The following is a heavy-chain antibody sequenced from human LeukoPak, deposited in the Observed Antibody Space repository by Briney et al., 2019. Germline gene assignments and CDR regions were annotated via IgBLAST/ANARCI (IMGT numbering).Heavy chain of an antibody. CDR1: GGSISSGSYY. Sequence: SETLSLTCTVSGGSISSGSYYWSWIRQPAGKGLEWIGRIYTSGSTNYNPSLKSRVTISVDTSKNQFSLKLSSVTAADTAVYYCASTKPHYYDSSGYYYFDYWGQGTLVTVSS. J-gene: IGHJ4*02. CDR3: ASTKPHYYDSSGYYYFDY. D-gene: IGHD3-22*01. V-gene: IGHV4-61*02. CDR2: IYTSGST.